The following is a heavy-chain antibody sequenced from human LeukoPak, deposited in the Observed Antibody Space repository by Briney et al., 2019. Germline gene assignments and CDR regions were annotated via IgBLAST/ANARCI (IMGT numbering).Heavy chain of an antibody. CDR1: GGSFSGYY. CDR3: ARGPSDYYDSSGYRFDI. Sequence: SETLSLTCAVYGGSFSGYYWSWIRQPPGKGLEWIGEINHSGSTNYNPSLKSRVTISVDTSENQFSLKLSSVTAADTAVYYCARGPSDYYDSSGYRFDIWGQGTMVAASS. CDR2: INHSGST. D-gene: IGHD3-22*01. J-gene: IGHJ3*02. V-gene: IGHV4-34*01.